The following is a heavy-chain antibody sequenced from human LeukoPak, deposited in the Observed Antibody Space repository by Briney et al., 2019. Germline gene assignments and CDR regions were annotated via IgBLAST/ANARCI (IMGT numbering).Heavy chain of an antibody. V-gene: IGHV1-69*01. CDR2: VIPIFGTA. CDR1: GGTFSSYA. Sequence: ASVKVSCKASGGTFSSYAISWVRQAPGQGLEWMGGVIPIFGTANYAQKFQGRVTITADESTSTAYMELSSLRSEDTAVYYCASRDGSGTYRDYWGQGTLVTVSS. J-gene: IGHJ4*02. D-gene: IGHD3-10*01. CDR3: ASRDGSGTYRDY.